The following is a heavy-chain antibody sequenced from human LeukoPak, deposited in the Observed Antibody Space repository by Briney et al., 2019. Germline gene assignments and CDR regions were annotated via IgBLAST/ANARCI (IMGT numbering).Heavy chain of an antibody. Sequence: GGSLRLSCAASGFTFSNHWMSWVRQAPGKGLEWVANVKQDGSEKYYVDSVKGRFTISRDNSKNTLYLQMNSLRAEDTAVYYCASEYCSSTSCYGMDVWGQGTTVTVSS. J-gene: IGHJ6*02. D-gene: IGHD2-2*01. CDR3: ASEYCSSTSCYGMDV. V-gene: IGHV3-7*01. CDR2: VKQDGSEK. CDR1: GFTFSNHW.